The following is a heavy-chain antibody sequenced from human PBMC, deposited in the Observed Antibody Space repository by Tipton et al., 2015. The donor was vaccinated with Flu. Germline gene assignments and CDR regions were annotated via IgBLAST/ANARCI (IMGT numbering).Heavy chain of an antibody. CDR2: IYPGDSDT. Sequence: VQLVQSGAEVKKPGESLKISCKASGYNFAKHWIGWVRQMPGKGLEWVGIIYPGDSDTVYNPSFQGQVTISADEPITTAYLQWSRLKAAAPAVYYCARREGGGDYSLDYWGQGTLVTVSS. D-gene: IGHD2-21*02. J-gene: IGHJ4*02. V-gene: IGHV5-51*01. CDR1: GYNFAKHW. CDR3: ARREGGGDYSLDY.